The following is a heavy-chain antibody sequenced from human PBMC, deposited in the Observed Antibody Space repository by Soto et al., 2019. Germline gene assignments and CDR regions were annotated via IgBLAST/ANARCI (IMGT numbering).Heavy chain of an antibody. Sequence: SVKVSFQASRGTFISYAISWVRQAPGQGLEWMGGIIPIFGTANYAQKFQGRVTITADESTSTAYMELSSLRSEDTAVYYCARPRGYSGYGRYDYWGQGTLVTVSS. V-gene: IGHV1-69*13. CDR2: IIPIFGTA. CDR3: ARPRGYSGYGRYDY. CDR1: RGTFISYA. J-gene: IGHJ4*02. D-gene: IGHD5-12*01.